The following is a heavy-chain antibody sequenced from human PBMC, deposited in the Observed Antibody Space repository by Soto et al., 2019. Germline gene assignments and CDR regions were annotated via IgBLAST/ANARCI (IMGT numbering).Heavy chain of an antibody. CDR3: AKDSWIQLWLRPYYFDY. CDR1: GFTFSSYA. J-gene: IGHJ4*02. D-gene: IGHD5-18*01. V-gene: IGHV3-23*01. Sequence: GGSLRLSCAASGFTFSSYAMSWVRQAPGKGLEWVSAISGSGGSTYYADSVKGRFTISRDNSKNTLYLQMNSLRAEDTAVYYCAKDSWIQLWLRPYYFDYWGQGTLVTVSS. CDR2: ISGSGGST.